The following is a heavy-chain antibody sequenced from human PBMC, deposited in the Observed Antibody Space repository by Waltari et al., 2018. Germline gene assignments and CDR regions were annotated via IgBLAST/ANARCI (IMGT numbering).Heavy chain of an antibody. CDR3: ARATVGSTTTESFDI. Sequence: QVLLQGSGPGLLKPSETLSLTCTVSGYSISRGYYWAWIRQPPGKGLEWIASIYHTGDTYHNPSLKSRVTISIDTSKTFFSLKLDSVTAADTAVYFCARATVGSTTTESFDIWGQGTLVSVSS. CDR1: GYSISRGYY. D-gene: IGHD1-26*01. V-gene: IGHV4-38-2*02. CDR2: IYHTGDT. J-gene: IGHJ3*02.